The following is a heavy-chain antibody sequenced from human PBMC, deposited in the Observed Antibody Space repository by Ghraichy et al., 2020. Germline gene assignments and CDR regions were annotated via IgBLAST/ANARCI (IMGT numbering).Heavy chain of an antibody. CDR3: AKDQLTAYHFGY. Sequence: AMGWVRQAPGEGREWVSSISGRGDSTYYADSVKGRFTISRDNSKNTLYLQMNSLRAEDTAVYYCAKDQLTAYHFGYWGQGTLVTVSS. CDR1: A. CDR2: ISGRGDST. J-gene: IGHJ4*02. V-gene: IGHV3-23*01. D-gene: IGHD2-21*02.